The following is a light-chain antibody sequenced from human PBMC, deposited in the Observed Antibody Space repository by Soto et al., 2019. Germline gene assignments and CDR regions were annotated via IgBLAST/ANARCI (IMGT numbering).Light chain of an antibody. CDR3: QQYSTWLWT. Sequence: EIVMTQSPATLSVSPGERATLSCRASQSVSSKLAWYQQKPGQGPRLLIYGASTRATGIPARFSGSGSGTALTLTLSSLQSEAFAVYYLQQYSTWLWTFGQGTKVEIK. CDR1: QSVSSK. J-gene: IGKJ1*01. V-gene: IGKV3-15*01. CDR2: GAS.